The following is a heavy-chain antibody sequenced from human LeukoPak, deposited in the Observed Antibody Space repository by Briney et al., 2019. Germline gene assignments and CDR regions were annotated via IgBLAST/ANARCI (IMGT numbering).Heavy chain of an antibody. Sequence: GASVKVSCKASGYTFTDYYIHWVRQAPGQGLEWMGWINPNSGGTTYAQKFQDRVTMTRDTSIGTAYMELSSLRSDDTAVYYCAKDRHGFYDSSGCTLWGQGTLVTVSS. CDR1: GYTFTDYY. V-gene: IGHV1-2*02. J-gene: IGHJ4*02. CDR2: INPNSGGT. D-gene: IGHD3-22*01. CDR3: AKDRHGFYDSSGCTL.